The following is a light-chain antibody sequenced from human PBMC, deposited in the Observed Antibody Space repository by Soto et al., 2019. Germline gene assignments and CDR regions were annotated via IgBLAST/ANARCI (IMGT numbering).Light chain of an antibody. J-gene: IGKJ5*01. CDR1: PSVTDY. CDR3: QQRNIWPPVT. Sequence: EIVLTQSPSTLSLSPGERATLSCRASPSVTDYLAWYQQKPGQAPRLLIYAAFNMATGIPARFSGSGSGTEFTLTISSLELEDFAIYYCQQRNIWPPVTFGQGTRLDIK. V-gene: IGKV3-11*01. CDR2: AAF.